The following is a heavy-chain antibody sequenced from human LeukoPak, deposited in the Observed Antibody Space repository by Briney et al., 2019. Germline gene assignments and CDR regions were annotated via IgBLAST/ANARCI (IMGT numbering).Heavy chain of an antibody. D-gene: IGHD3-22*01. Sequence: GGSLRLSCAASGFTFSSYAMHWVRQAPGKGLEWVAVISYDGSNKYYADSVKGRFTISRDNSKNTLYLQMNSLRAEDTAVYYCERGANTYYYDSGVYSLDYGGRETLATVSS. J-gene: IGHJ4*02. CDR1: GFTFSSYA. CDR2: ISYDGSNK. V-gene: IGHV3-30*04. CDR3: ERGANTYYYDSGVYSLDY.